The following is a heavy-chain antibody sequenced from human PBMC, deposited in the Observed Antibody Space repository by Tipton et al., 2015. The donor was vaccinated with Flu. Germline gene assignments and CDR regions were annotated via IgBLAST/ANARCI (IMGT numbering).Heavy chain of an antibody. CDR3: ARGGLLWSGELGDSFDI. Sequence: LRLSCTVSGGSISSGSYYWSWIRQPAGKGLEWIGRIYTSGRTNYNPSLKSRVTISVDMSKNQLSLKLNSVTAADTAVYYCARGGLLWSGELGDSFDIWGQGTMVTVSS. CDR2: IYTSGRT. D-gene: IGHD3-10*01. CDR1: GGSISSGSYY. J-gene: IGHJ3*02. V-gene: IGHV4-61*02.